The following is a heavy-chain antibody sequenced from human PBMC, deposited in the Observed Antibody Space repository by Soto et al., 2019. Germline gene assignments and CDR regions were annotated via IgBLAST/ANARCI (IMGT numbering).Heavy chain of an antibody. J-gene: IGHJ3*01. CDR1: GFSFSHVW. D-gene: IGHD2-21*01. CDR3: TTHISRIAF. Sequence: EVQLVESGGGLVEPGGSHRLSCAASGFSFSHVWMTWVRQAPGKGLEWVGRVKSKSDGGTTDYSAPVKGRFTISRDDSKATLYLQMDRLKSQATAFYYCTTHISRIAFWGPGTMGAVSS. CDR2: VKSKSDGGTT. V-gene: IGHV3-15*07.